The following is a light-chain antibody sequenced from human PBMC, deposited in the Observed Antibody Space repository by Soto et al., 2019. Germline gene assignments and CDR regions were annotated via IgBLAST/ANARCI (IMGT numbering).Light chain of an antibody. CDR3: QQYGSSPRT. V-gene: IGKV3-20*01. CDR2: GAS. J-gene: IGKJ1*01. Sequence: EIVMTQSPATLSVSPGERATLSCRASQSVSSNLAWYQQKPGQAPRLLIYGASSRATGIPDRFSGSGSGTDFTLTISGLEVDDFAVYYCQQYGSSPRTFGQGTKVDI. CDR1: QSVSSN.